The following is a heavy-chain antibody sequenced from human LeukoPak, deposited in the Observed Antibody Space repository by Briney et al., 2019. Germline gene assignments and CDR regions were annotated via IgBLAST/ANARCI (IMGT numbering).Heavy chain of an antibody. CDR3: AKDYEYVDTAMVLDY. CDR1: GFTFSSYA. D-gene: IGHD5-18*01. CDR2: ISGSGGST. J-gene: IGHJ4*02. Sequence: PGGSLRLSCAASGFTFSSYAMSWVRQAPGKGLEWVSAISGSGGSTYYADSVKGRFTISRDNSKNTLYLQMNSLRAEDTAVYYCAKDYEYVDTAMVLDYWGQGTLVTVSS. V-gene: IGHV3-23*01.